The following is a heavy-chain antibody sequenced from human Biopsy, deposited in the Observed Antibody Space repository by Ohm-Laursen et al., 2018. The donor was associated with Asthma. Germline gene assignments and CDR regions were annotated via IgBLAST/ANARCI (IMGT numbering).Heavy chain of an antibody. D-gene: IGHD3-22*01. CDR3: ARRWRSYDSSNYYLDQ. CDR2: IYHLGNA. J-gene: IGHJ4*02. Sequence: PGTLSLTCDVSGGSISVSNWWSWVRQPPGRGLEWIGQIYHLGNANYNPSLKSRATMSVDKSKNQFSLKSTSVTAADTAVYFCARRWRSYDSSNYYLDQWGQGTLVTVSS. CDR1: GGSISVSNW. V-gene: IGHV4-4*01.